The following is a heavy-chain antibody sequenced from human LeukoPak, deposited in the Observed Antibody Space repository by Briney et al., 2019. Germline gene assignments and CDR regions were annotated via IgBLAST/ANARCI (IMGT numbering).Heavy chain of an antibody. D-gene: IGHD6-6*01. CDR1: GGSISSYY. Sequence: RPSETLSLTRTVSGGSISSYYWSWIRQPAGKGLEWIGRIYTSGSTNYNPSLKSRVTISVDKSKNQFSLKLSSVTAADTAVYYCARDGRPGIAARPPPGYYYYMDVWGKGTTVTVSS. J-gene: IGHJ6*03. CDR2: IYTSGST. V-gene: IGHV4-4*07. CDR3: ARDGRPGIAARPPPGYYYYMDV.